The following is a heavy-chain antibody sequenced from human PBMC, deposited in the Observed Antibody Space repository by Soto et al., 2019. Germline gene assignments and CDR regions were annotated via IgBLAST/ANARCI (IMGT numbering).Heavy chain of an antibody. V-gene: IGHV3-33*01. CDR3: ASQSGYSSGWYPGYFDY. J-gene: IGHJ4*02. Sequence: QVQLVESGGGVVQPGRSLRLSCAASGFTFSSYGMHWVRQAPGKGLEWVAVIWYDGSNKYYADSVKGRFTISRDNSKNTLYLKMNSLRAEDTAVYYCASQSGYSSGWYPGYFDYWGQGTLVTVSS. CDR2: IWYDGSNK. D-gene: IGHD6-19*01. CDR1: GFTFSSYG.